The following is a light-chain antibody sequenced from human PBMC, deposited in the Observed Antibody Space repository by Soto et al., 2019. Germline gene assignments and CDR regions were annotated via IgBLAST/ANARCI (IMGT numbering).Light chain of an antibody. J-gene: IGKJ1*01. CDR1: QSVSNN. CDR3: QQYNNWWT. V-gene: IGKV3-15*01. Sequence: EIVMTQSPATLSVSPGERATLSCRASQSVSNNLAWYQKKPGQAPRLLIYGASTRATGIPARFSGSGSGTEFILTIRSLQSEDFAFYYCQQYNNWWTFGQGTRVDIK. CDR2: GAS.